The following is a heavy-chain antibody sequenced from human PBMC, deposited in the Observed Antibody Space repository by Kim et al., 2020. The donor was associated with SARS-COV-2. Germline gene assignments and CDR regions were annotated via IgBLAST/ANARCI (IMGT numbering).Heavy chain of an antibody. CDR1: GGSISSSSYY. D-gene: IGHD3-3*01. CDR3: ARLIIDREITIFGVVPKDYYYGMDV. J-gene: IGHJ6*02. V-gene: IGHV4-39*01. CDR2: IYYSGST. Sequence: SETLSLTCTASGGSISSSSYYWGWIRQPPGKGLEWIGSIYYSGSTYYNPSLKSRVTISVDTSKNQFSLKLSSVTAADTAVYYCARLIIDREITIFGVVPKDYYYGMDVWGQGTAVTVSS.